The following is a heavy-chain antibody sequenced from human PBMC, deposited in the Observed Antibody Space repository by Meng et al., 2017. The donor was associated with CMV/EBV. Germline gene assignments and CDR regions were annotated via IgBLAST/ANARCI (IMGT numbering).Heavy chain of an antibody. CDR3: ASSLTYPDY. V-gene: IGHV4-34*01. J-gene: IGHJ4*02. CDR1: GGSFSGYY. CDR2: INHSGST. Sequence: QVELQQLGVGLLKPSETLSLTCAVYGGSFSGYYWSWIRQPPGKGLEWIGEINHSGSTNYNPSLKSRVTISVDTSKNQFSLKLSSVTAADTAVYYCASSLTYPDYWGQGTLVTVSS. D-gene: IGHD2-15*01.